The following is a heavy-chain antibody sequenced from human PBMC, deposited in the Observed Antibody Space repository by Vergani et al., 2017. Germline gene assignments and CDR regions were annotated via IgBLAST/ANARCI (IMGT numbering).Heavy chain of an antibody. CDR3: AKDIGELGYMDV. J-gene: IGHJ6*03. Sequence: EVQLVESGGGLVQPGGSLRLSCAASGFTFSDHHIDWVRQAPGKGLEWVGRIRKKARSYTTEYAASVKGRFTISRDNAKNSLYLQMNSLRAEDTALYYCAKDIGELGYMDVWGKGTTVTVSS. D-gene: IGHD3-10*01. CDR2: IRKKARSYTT. V-gene: IGHV3-72*01. CDR1: GFTFSDHH.